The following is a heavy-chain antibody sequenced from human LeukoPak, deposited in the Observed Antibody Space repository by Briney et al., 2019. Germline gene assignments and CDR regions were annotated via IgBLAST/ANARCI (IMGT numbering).Heavy chain of an antibody. CDR1: GFTFSSYG. D-gene: IGHD4-17*01. J-gene: IGHJ4*02. Sequence: YPGGSLRLSCAASGFTFSSYGMHWVRQAPGKGLEWVAFIRYDGSNKYYADSVKGRFTISRDNSKNTLYLQMNSLRAEDTAVYYCAKGDTVTDYYFDYWGQGTLVTVSS. CDR3: AKGDTVTDYYFDY. CDR2: IRYDGSNK. V-gene: IGHV3-30*02.